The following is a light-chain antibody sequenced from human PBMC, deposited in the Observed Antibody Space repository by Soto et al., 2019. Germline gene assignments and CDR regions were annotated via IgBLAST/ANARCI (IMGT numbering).Light chain of an antibody. CDR3: QQGDSFPIT. Sequence: DIQMTQSPSSVSASVGDRVTVTCRASQGIRSWLSWYQQKPGEAPKLLIYFASSLQSGVPSRFSGSGFGTDFTLTISSLQPEDFATYFCQQGDSFPITFGQGTRLEIK. J-gene: IGKJ5*01. CDR1: QGIRSW. CDR2: FAS. V-gene: IGKV1-12*01.